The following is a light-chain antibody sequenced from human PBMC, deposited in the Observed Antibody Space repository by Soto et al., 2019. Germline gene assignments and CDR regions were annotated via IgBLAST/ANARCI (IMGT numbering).Light chain of an antibody. V-gene: IGKV3-20*01. CDR2: GAS. Sequence: EMMLTQSPCTLSLSPGETATLSCRASQSMANNDLAWYQQKPGQTPRLLIYGASSRATGISDRFSGSGSGTDFTLTISRLEPEDFAVYYCQQYGSSPALTFGGGTKVEIK. J-gene: IGKJ4*01. CDR3: QQYGSSPALT. CDR1: QSMANND.